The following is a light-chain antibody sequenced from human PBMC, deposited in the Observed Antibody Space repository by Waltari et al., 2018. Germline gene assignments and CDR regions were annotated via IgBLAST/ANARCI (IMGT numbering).Light chain of an antibody. CDR2: RAS. V-gene: IGKV3-11*01. Sequence: EIVLTQSPATLSLSPGETATLSCRASQNVDTYFAWYQQKPGQAPRLLLYRASYRATGVPARFSGGGSGADFTLTISGLEPEDFAVYYCQQRSKWPLTFGPGTKVDIK. J-gene: IGKJ3*01. CDR1: QNVDTY. CDR3: QQRSKWPLT.